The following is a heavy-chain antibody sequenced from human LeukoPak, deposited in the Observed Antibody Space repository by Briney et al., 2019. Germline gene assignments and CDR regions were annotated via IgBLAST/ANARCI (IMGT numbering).Heavy chain of an antibody. D-gene: IGHD1-26*01. CDR2: ISSSGSTI. J-gene: IGHJ6*02. Sequence: GGSLRLSCAASGFTFSSCEMNWVRQAPGKGLEWVSYISSSGSTIYYADSVKGRFTISRDNAKNSPYLQMNSLRAEDTAVYYCARGGSRGMDVWGQGTTVTVSS. V-gene: IGHV3-48*03. CDR3: ARGGSRGMDV. CDR1: GFTFSSCE.